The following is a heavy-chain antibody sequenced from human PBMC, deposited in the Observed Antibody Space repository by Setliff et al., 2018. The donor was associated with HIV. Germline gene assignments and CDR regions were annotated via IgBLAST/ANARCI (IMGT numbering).Heavy chain of an antibody. J-gene: IGHJ1*01. D-gene: IGHD3-22*01. Sequence: ASVKVSCKASGYNFTSYGITWVRQAPGQGLEWMGWISGYNGNTKYAQKVQVRVTMTTDTSTNTAYMERRTLRSDDTAVYYCVRGVTRDISGYYRDEYFQHWGQGTPVTVSS. CDR1: GYNFTSYG. CDR2: ISGYNGNT. CDR3: VRGVTRDISGYYRDEYFQH. V-gene: IGHV1-18*01.